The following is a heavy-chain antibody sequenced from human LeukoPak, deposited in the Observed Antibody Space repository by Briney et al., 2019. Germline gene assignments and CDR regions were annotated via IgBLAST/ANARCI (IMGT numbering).Heavy chain of an antibody. CDR2: IIPILGIA. Sequence: SVKVSCKASGGTFSSYAISWVRQAPGRGLEWMGRIIPILGIANYAQKFQGRVTITADKSTSTAYMELSSLRSEDTAVYYCARALYGDYELGYYYYGMDVWGQGTTVTVSS. CDR3: ARALYGDYELGYYYYGMDV. D-gene: IGHD4-17*01. CDR1: GGTFSSYA. J-gene: IGHJ6*02. V-gene: IGHV1-69*04.